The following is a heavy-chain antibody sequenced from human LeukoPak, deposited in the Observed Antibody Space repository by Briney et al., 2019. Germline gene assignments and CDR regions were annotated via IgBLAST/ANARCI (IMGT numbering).Heavy chain of an antibody. Sequence: GNSRNLSGKCTGYNFTTYSIAWTRPMPGKGLDWMGLLNHVDPDIRNNPSFQGQVTIAAVKPISTPYLQWSTLTSSFNDNYNSARRCGENVLRYFDWWGQGTLVTVSS. CDR1: GYNFTTYS. V-gene: IGHV5-51*01. CDR3: ARRCGENVLRYFDW. D-gene: IGHD3-9*01. J-gene: IGHJ4*02. CDR2: LNHVDPDI.